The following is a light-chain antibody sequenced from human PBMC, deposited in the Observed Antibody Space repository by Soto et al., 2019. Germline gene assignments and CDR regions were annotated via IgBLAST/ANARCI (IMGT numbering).Light chain of an antibody. J-gene: IGKJ1*01. Sequence: IQMTQSPSSLSASVGDRVTITCRASQSISSWLAWYQQKPGKAPKLLIYDASSLESGVPSRFSGSGSGTEFTLTISSLQPDDFATYYCQQFLTWTFGQGTKVDIK. V-gene: IGKV1-5*01. CDR2: DAS. CDR3: QQFLTWT. CDR1: QSISSW.